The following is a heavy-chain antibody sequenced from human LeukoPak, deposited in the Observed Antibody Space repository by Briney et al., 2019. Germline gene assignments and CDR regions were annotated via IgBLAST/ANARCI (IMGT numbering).Heavy chain of an antibody. V-gene: IGHV5-10-1*01. D-gene: IGHD5-18*01. CDR3: ARSPVVNTAMVYYFDY. CDR2: IDPSDSYT. Sequence: GESLRISCKGSGYSFTSYWISWVRQMPGKGLEWMGKIDPSDSYTNYSPSFQGHITISADKSISTAYLQWSSLKASDTAMYYCARSPVVNTAMVYYFDYWGPGTLVTVSS. CDR1: GYSFTSYW. J-gene: IGHJ4*02.